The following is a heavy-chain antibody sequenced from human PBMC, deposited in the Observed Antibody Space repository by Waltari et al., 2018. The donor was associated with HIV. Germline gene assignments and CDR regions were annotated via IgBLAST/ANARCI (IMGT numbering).Heavy chain of an antibody. V-gene: IGHV3-30*19. D-gene: IGHD1-26*01. Sequence: QVQLVASGGRVGHPGRSLWPSFHASGFPFSSSGMHWGPHVPGKGMQWVALISDDGKSDHYIDAVKGRFTISRDNSKTTAYLQSASLRVGDTAVYFCARERIVGSNIEGADHFGLDVWGQGTTVFVSS. CDR2: ISDDGKSD. CDR3: ARERIVGSNIEGADHFGLDV. CDR1: GFPFSSSG. J-gene: IGHJ6*01.